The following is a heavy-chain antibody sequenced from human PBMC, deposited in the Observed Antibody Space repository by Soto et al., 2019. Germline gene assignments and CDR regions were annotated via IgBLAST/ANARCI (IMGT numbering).Heavy chain of an antibody. CDR2: ISSSSSYI. Sequence: PGGSLRLSCAASGFTFSSYSMNWVRQAPGKGLEWVSSISSSSSYIYYADSVKGRFTISRDNAKNSLYLQMNSLRAEDTAVYYCARDFSPRLYSSSLSWGYDWGQGTLVTVSS. D-gene: IGHD6-6*01. V-gene: IGHV3-21*01. CDR3: ARDFSPRLYSSSLSWGYD. CDR1: GFTFSSYS. J-gene: IGHJ4*02.